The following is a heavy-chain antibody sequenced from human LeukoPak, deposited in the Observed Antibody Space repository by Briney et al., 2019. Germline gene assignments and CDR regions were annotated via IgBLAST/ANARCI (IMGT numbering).Heavy chain of an antibody. CDR2: IYHSGST. CDR1: GYSISSGYY. J-gene: IGHJ3*02. V-gene: IGHV4-38-2*01. D-gene: IGHD3-16*02. CDR3: VSGGYRYTGDAFDI. Sequence: PSETLSLTCAVSGYSISSGYYWGWIRQPPGKGLEWIGSIYHSGSTYYNPSLKSRVTISVDTSKNQFTLKLSSVTAADTAVYYCVSGGYRYTGDAFDIWGQGTMVTVSS.